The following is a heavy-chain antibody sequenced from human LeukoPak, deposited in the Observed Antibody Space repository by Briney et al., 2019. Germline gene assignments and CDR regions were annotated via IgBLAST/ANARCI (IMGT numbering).Heavy chain of an antibody. CDR2: IKQDGSEK. CDR1: GSIFSTHW. J-gene: IGHJ4*02. CDR3: VRYRDGEYDF. V-gene: IGHV3-7*01. Sequence: GGSLRLSCAGSGSIFSTHWMIWVRQAPGKGLEWVANIKQDGSEKYYVDSVKGRFTISRDNTKSSMYLEMNSLRAEDTAVYYCVRYRDGEYDFWGQGTLVTVSS. D-gene: IGHD4-17*01.